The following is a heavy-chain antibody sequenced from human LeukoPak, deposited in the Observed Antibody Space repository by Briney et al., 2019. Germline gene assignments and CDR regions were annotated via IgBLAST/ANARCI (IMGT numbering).Heavy chain of an antibody. Sequence: SETLSLTCTVSGYPIGSGYYWGWIRQSPGKGLEWIGKISHSGNTLYNPSLKSRVTISIDISKNQFSLNLTSVTAADTAIYYCARGLLWGQGTLVTVSS. V-gene: IGHV4-38-2*02. CDR3: ARGLL. J-gene: IGHJ1*01. CDR2: ISHSGNT. CDR1: GYPIGSGYY.